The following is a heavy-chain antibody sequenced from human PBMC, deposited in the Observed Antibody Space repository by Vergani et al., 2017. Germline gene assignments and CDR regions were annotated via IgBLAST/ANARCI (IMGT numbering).Heavy chain of an antibody. CDR1: GYSFTSYW. CDR3: AREGAPDFWSGYDHDAFDI. J-gene: IGHJ3*02. D-gene: IGHD3-3*01. Sequence: EVQLVQSGAEVKKPGESLKISCKGSGYSFTSYWIGWVRQMPGKGLEWMGIIYPGDSDTRYSPSFQGQVTISADKSISTAYLQWSSLKASDTAMYYCAREGAPDFWSGYDHDAFDIWGQGTMVTVSS. CDR2: IYPGDSDT. V-gene: IGHV5-51*01.